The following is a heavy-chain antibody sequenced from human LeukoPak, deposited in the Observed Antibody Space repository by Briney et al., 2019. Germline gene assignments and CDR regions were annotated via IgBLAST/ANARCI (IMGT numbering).Heavy chain of an antibody. Sequence: PGGSLRLSCAASGFTFRSYGMHWVRQAPGKGLEWVAIISYDGGNKYYADSVQGRFTISRDNSKNTLYLQMNSLRTEDTAVYYCAKALYSGSWYGDYWGQGTLVTVSS. D-gene: IGHD6-13*01. V-gene: IGHV3-30*18. CDR1: GFTFRSYG. CDR2: ISYDGGNK. CDR3: AKALYSGSWYGDY. J-gene: IGHJ4*02.